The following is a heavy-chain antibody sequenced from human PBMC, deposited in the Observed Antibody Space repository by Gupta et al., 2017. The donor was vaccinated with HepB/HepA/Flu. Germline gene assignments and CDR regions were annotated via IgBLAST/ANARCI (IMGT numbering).Heavy chain of an antibody. Sequence: QLPLKESAPPLLLPTHTLTLTFPFSVFSLSTTGVGVVWIRQPPGKALEWLALIYWNDDKRYSPSLKSRLNISKDTYKNQVVLTMTNRDPVDTARYYCAHRLDDYVWGSYRPDPLEAFDIWGQGKMVTVSS. CDR2: IYWNDDK. CDR1: VFSLSTTGVG. D-gene: IGHD3-16*02. V-gene: IGHV2-5*01. CDR3: AHRLDDYVWGSYRPDPLEAFDI. J-gene: IGHJ3*02.